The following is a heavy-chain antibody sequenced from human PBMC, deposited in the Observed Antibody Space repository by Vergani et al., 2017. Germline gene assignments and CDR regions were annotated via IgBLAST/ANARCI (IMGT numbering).Heavy chain of an antibody. CDR2: ISWNSGSI. Sequence: EVQLVESGEGLVQPGRSLRLSCAASGFTFDDYAMHWVRQAPGKGLEWVSGISWNSGSIGYADSVKGRFTISRDNAKNSLYLQMNSLRAEDTALYYCAKEGPTTTGYFDYWGQGTLVTVSS. J-gene: IGHJ4*02. CDR1: GFTFDDYA. V-gene: IGHV3-9*01. D-gene: IGHD4-17*01. CDR3: AKEGPTTTGYFDY.